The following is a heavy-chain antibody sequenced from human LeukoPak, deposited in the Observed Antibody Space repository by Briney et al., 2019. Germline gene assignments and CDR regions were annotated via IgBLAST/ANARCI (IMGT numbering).Heavy chain of an antibody. CDR3: ARDRDLAARPLQS. J-gene: IGHJ4*02. Sequence: GASVKVSCNASGYTFTSYAMHWVRQAPGQRLEWMGWINAGNGNTKYSQKFQGRVTITRDTSASTAYMELSSLRSEDTAVYYCARDRDLAARPLQSWGQGTLVTVSS. CDR1: GYTFTSYA. V-gene: IGHV1-3*01. D-gene: IGHD6-6*01. CDR2: INAGNGNT.